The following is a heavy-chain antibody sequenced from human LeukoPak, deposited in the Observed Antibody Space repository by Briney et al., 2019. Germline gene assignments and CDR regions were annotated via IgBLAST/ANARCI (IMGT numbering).Heavy chain of an antibody. J-gene: IGHJ4*02. V-gene: IGHV1-46*01. Sequence: ASVKVSCKASGYTFTSYYMHWLRQAPGQWLDWMGIFNPSGGSTSYAQEFQGRVTMTRDTSTSTVYMELSSLRSEDTAVYYCASAAYYYDSSGYLDYWGQGTLVTVSS. CDR1: GYTFTSYY. CDR2: FNPSGGST. D-gene: IGHD3-22*01. CDR3: ASAAYYYDSSGYLDY.